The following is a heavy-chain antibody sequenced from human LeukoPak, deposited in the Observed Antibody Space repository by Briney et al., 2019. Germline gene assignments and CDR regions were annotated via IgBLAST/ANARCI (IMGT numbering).Heavy chain of an antibody. CDR2: IYYSGST. Sequence: SETLSLTCTVSRGSISTYYWSWIRQPPGKGLEWIGYIYYSGSTNYNPSLKSRVTISLDTSKNQFSLKLNSVTAADTAMYYCARSFSPNYYDLLDYWGQGTLVSVSS. CDR1: RGSISTYY. D-gene: IGHD3-22*01. V-gene: IGHV4-59*01. CDR3: ARSFSPNYYDLLDY. J-gene: IGHJ4*02.